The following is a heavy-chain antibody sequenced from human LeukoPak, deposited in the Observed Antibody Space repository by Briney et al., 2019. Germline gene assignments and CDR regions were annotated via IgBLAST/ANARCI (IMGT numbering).Heavy chain of an antibody. CDR3: ARPGSAPYFF. D-gene: IGHD1-14*01. V-gene: IGHV3-23*01. CDR1: GLTFSSYA. J-gene: IGHJ4*02. Sequence: GGSLRLSCVASGLTFSSYAMSWVRQAPGKGLEWVSTISVSGGSTYYADSVKGRFTISRDNAKKTLYLQMNSLRDEDTAVYYCARPGSAPYFFWGQGTLVTVSS. CDR2: ISVSGGST.